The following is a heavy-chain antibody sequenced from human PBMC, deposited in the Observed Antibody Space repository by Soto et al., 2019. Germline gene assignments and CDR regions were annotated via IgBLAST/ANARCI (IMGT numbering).Heavy chain of an antibody. J-gene: IGHJ6*03. Sequence: ASVKVSCKTSGYTYTSYDINWVRQNTGQGLEWMGWMNPNSGNTGYAQKFQGRVTMTRNTPISTAYMELSSLRSEDTAVYYCARGPFGLGYCSGGSCYSGYYYYYMDVWGKGTTVTVSS. V-gene: IGHV1-8*01. D-gene: IGHD2-15*01. CDR1: GYTYTSYD. CDR2: MNPNSGNT. CDR3: ARGPFGLGYCSGGSCYSGYYYYYMDV.